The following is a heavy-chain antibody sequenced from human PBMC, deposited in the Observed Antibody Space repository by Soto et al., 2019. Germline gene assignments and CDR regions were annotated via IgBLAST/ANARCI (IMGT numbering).Heavy chain of an antibody. CDR3: AMTVGAAYYFDF. CDR2: IYMSGST. D-gene: IGHD1-26*01. V-gene: IGHV4-4*07. CDR1: GDSMTKYY. J-gene: IGHJ4*02. Sequence: QVQLQESGPGLVKPSETLSLTCNVSGDSMTKYYWSWIRQPAGKGLEWIGRIYMSGSTNYNPSLTSRVTMSIDTSNNHFSLDLKSVTAADTAVYDCAMTVGAAYYFDFWGQGALVTVSS.